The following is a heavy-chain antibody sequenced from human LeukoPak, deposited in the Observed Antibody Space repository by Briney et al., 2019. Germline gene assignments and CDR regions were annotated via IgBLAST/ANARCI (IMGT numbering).Heavy chain of an antibody. Sequence: SETLSLTCTVSGGSISSSSYYWGWIRQPPGKGLEWIGSIYYSGSAYYNPSLKSRVTISVDTSKNQFSLKLSSVTAADTAVYYCARAPFGESPEYFDYWGQGTLVTVSS. CDR3: ARAPFGESPEYFDY. J-gene: IGHJ4*02. CDR1: GGSISSSSYY. D-gene: IGHD3-10*01. V-gene: IGHV4-39*07. CDR2: IYYSGSA.